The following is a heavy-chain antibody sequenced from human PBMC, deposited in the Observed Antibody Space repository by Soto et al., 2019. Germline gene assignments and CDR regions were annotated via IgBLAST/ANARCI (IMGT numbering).Heavy chain of an antibody. CDR1: GGSISSYY. Sequence: SETLSLTCTVSGGSISSYYWSWIRQPPGKGLEWIGYIYYSGSTNYNPSLKSRVTISVDTSKNQFSLKLSSVTAADTAVYYCARIDGGNSGVDYWGQGTLVTVSS. V-gene: IGHV4-59*01. D-gene: IGHD2-21*02. CDR3: ARIDGGNSGVDY. J-gene: IGHJ4*02. CDR2: IYYSGST.